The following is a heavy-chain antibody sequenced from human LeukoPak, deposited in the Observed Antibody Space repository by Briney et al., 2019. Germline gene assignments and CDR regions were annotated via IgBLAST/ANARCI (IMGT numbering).Heavy chain of an antibody. CDR3: ARGGREQQLPQIQYYYYYYMDV. CDR1: GFTFSSYE. Sequence: PGGSLRLSCAASGFTFSSYEMNWVRQAPGKGLEWVSYISSSGSTIYYADSVKGRFTISRDNAKNSLYLQMNSLRAEDTAVYYCARGGREQQLPQIQYYYYYYMDVWGKGTTVTVSS. V-gene: IGHV3-48*03. D-gene: IGHD6-13*01. CDR2: ISSSGSTI. J-gene: IGHJ6*03.